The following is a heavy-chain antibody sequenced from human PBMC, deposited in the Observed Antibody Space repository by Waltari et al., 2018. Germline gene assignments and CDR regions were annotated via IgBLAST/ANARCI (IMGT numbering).Heavy chain of an antibody. CDR2: MSYNGAT. CDR3: ATYLGASLGTAAFDV. D-gene: IGHD1-1*01. Sequence: GWPRQPPGQGLEWIGTMSYNGATYSSPSLKSRVTISRDTSKNQLSLKLGSVTAADTAVYYCATYLGASLGTAAFDVWGQGTMVTVSS. J-gene: IGHJ3*01. V-gene: IGHV4-39*01.